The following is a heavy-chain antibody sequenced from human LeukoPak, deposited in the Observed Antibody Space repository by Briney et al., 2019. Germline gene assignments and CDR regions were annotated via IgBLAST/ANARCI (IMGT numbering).Heavy chain of an antibody. V-gene: IGHV4-61*02. D-gene: IGHD2-21*02. Sequence: SETLSLTCTVSGGSISSGTYYWSWIRQPAGKGLEWIGRIYISGSTNYNPSLKSRVTISVDTSKNQFSLKLSSVTAADTAVYYCARSGDDGLENDYWGQGTLVTVSS. CDR2: IYISGST. CDR1: GGSISSGTYY. J-gene: IGHJ4*02. CDR3: ARSGDDGLENDY.